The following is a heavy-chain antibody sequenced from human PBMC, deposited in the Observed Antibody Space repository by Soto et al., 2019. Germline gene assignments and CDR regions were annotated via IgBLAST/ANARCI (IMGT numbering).Heavy chain of an antibody. D-gene: IGHD6-19*01. CDR3: ARVGDSSVWWRWFDP. CDR1: GGSIRSSSYY. Sequence: QLQLQESGPVLLKPSETLSRTCTVSGGSIRSSSYYWGWIRQSPGKGMEWIGSIYYSGSTYYNPSLKSRVTISVDTSKNQFSLKLSSVTAADTAVYYCARVGDSSVWWRWFDPWGQGTLVTVSS. V-gene: IGHV4-39*01. J-gene: IGHJ5*02. CDR2: IYYSGST.